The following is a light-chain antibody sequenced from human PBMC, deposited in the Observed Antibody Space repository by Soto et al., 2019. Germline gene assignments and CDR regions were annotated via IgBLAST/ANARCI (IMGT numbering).Light chain of an antibody. CDR1: QSVSSSY. J-gene: IGKJ5*01. V-gene: IGKV3D-20*02. CDR3: QQRSNWPPSIT. CDR2: GAS. Sequence: EIVLTQSPGTLSLSPGERATLSCRASQSVSSSYLAWYQQKPGQTPRLLIYGASDRATGIPARFSGSGSGTDFTLTISSLEPEDFAVYYCQQRSNWPPSITFGQGTRLENK.